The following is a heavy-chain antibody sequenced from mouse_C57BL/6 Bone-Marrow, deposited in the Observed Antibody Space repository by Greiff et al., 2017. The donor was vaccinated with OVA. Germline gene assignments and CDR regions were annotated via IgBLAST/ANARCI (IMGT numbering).Heavy chain of an antibody. CDR2: IYPGGGYT. CDR3: ARFITGYAMDY. D-gene: IGHD1-1*01. Sequence: QVQLKESGAELVRPGTSVKMSCKASGYTFTNYWIGWVKQRPGHGLEWIGDIYPGGGYTNYNEKFKGKATLTADKSSSTAYMQFRSLTSEDSAVYYCARFITGYAMDYWGQGTSVTVSA. V-gene: IGHV1-63*01. CDR1: GYTFTNYW. J-gene: IGHJ4*01.